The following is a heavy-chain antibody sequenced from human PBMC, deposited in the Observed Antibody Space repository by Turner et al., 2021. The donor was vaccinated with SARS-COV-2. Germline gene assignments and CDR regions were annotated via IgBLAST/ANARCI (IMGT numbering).Heavy chain of an antibody. CDR3: ARDDLDPDYGFHFDY. Sequence: EVQLLESGGGLVQPGGSLSLSCSASGFSVSSYFMRWVRQAPGKGLQWVSSIVANGDTTNYAGAVRGRFTISRDNSKNTLYLQMNSLRAEDTAVYYCARDDLDPDYGFHFDYWGQGTLVTVSS. V-gene: IGHV3-23*01. CDR2: IVANGDTT. CDR1: GFSVSSYF. J-gene: IGHJ4*02. D-gene: IGHD4-17*01.